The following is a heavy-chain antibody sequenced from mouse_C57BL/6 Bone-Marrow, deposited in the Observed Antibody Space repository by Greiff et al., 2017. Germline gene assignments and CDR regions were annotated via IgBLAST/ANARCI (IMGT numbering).Heavy chain of an antibody. D-gene: IGHD3-2*02. J-gene: IGHJ2*01. CDR3: TRSQTAQATLDY. Sequence: QVQLQQPGAELVRPGTSVKLSCKASGYAFTSYWMHWVKQRPGQGLEWIGVIDPSDSYTNYTQKFKGKAILTVDTSSSSAYMQLSSLTSEDSAVYYCTRSQTAQATLDYWGQGTTLTVSA. V-gene: IGHV1-59*01. CDR2: IDPSDSYT. CDR1: GYAFTSYW.